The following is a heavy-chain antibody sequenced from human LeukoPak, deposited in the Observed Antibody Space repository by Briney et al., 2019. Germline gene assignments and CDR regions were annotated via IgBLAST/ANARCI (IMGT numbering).Heavy chain of an antibody. J-gene: IGHJ5*02. Sequence: SETLSLTCTVSGVSISSYYWSWIRQPPGEGLEWIGYIYYSGRTNYNPSLKSRVTISVDTSKNQFSLKMSSVTAADTAVYYCARHGGTYGGNSVGLNWFDPWGQGTLVTVSS. CDR1: GVSISSYY. CDR2: IYYSGRT. D-gene: IGHD4-23*01. V-gene: IGHV4-59*08. CDR3: ARHGGTYGGNSVGLNWFDP.